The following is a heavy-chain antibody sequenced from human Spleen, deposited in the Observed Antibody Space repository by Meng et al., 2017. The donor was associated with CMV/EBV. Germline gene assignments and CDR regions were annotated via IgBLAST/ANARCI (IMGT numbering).Heavy chain of an antibody. J-gene: IGHJ4*02. Sequence: VYGGSFSGYYWSWIRQPPGKGLEWIGEINHSGSTNYNPSLKSRVTISVDTSKNQFSLKLSSVTAADTAVYYCARRTYDFWSGYPIDYWGQGTLVTVSS. CDR3: ARRTYDFWSGYPIDY. CDR1: GGSFSGYY. CDR2: INHSGST. V-gene: IGHV4-34*01. D-gene: IGHD3-3*01.